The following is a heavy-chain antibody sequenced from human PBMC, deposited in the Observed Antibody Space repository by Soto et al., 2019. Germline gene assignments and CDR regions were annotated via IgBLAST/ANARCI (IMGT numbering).Heavy chain of an antibody. Sequence: ASMKVSCKASGYTFTSYSMHWVRQAPGQRLEWMGWINAGNGNTKYSQKFQGRVTITRDTSASTAYMELSSLRSEDTAVYYCARGWAAAGFDYWGQGTLVTVSS. J-gene: IGHJ4*02. D-gene: IGHD6-13*01. CDR2: INAGNGNT. CDR3: ARGWAAAGFDY. CDR1: GYTFTSYS. V-gene: IGHV1-3*01.